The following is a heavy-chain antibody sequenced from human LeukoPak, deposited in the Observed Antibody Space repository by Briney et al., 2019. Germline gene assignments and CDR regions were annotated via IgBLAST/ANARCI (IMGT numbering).Heavy chain of an antibody. D-gene: IGHD6-13*01. V-gene: IGHV3-53*01. CDR2: IYSGGGT. CDR3: ARGGGSTWYFYFDY. J-gene: IGHJ4*02. CDR1: GFTFSSYS. Sequence: GGSLRLSCAASGFTFSSYSMNWVRQAPGKGLEWVSVIYSGGGTYYADSVKGRFTIPRDNSKNTMYLQMSSLRAEDTAVYYCARGGGSTWYFYFDYWGQGTLVTVSS.